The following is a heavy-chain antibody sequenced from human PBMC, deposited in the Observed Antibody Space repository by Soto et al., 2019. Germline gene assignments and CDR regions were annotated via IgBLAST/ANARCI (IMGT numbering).Heavy chain of an antibody. J-gene: IGHJ4*02. V-gene: IGHV1-69*01. CDR2: ITPIFTTT. CDR1: GGTFNTFT. D-gene: IGHD3-3*01. Sequence: EQLVQSGAEVKKPGSSVKVSCKASGGTFNTFTISWVRQAPGQGPEWIGGITPIFTTTKYAQKLRGGVTNAADESTKIVHMELKSLRSEDTAVYFCARWRGAVTTPCFMGPLDYGGQGTPVTVSS. CDR3: ARWRGAVTTPCFMGPLDY.